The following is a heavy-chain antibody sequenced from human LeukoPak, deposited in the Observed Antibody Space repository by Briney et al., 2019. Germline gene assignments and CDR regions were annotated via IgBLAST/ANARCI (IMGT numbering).Heavy chain of an antibody. Sequence: PGGSLRLPRAASGFTFSSYALSWVRQASGKGLEGVTAISGSGDSTHYADSVEGRFTISRDNSKNTLYLQMNSLRAEDTAVYYCAKGGNRIASPIDYWGQGTLVTVSS. V-gene: IGHV3-23*01. D-gene: IGHD1-14*01. J-gene: IGHJ4*02. CDR1: GFTFSSYA. CDR3: AKGGNRIASPIDY. CDR2: ISGSGDST.